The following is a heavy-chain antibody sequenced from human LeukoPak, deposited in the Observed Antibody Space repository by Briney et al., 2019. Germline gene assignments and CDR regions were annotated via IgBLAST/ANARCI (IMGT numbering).Heavy chain of an antibody. V-gene: IGHV4-59*01. J-gene: IGHJ4*02. CDR1: GGSISSYY. CDR3: AKEDSDGYYVY. Sequence: PAETLSLTCTVSGGSISSYYWSWVRQPPGEGLEWVGYIYYTGTTKYNPSLMSRGTISADTNTNQISLRLTSRTAADTAVYYCAKEDSDGYYVYWGQGSLVTVSS. CDR2: IYYTGTT. D-gene: IGHD5-24*01.